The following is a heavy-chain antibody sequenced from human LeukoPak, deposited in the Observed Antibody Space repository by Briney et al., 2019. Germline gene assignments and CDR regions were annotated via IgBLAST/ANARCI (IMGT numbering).Heavy chain of an antibody. Sequence: GGSLRLSCAASGFTFSSYSMNWVRQAPGKGLEWVSSISSSSSYIYYADSVKGRFTISRDNAKNSLYLQMNSLRAEDTAIYYCARGGGKRVGGGGFDIWGQGTMVTVSS. CDR3: ARGGGKRVGGGGFDI. CDR2: ISSSSSYI. J-gene: IGHJ3*02. V-gene: IGHV3-21*01. CDR1: GFTFSSYS. D-gene: IGHD3-16*01.